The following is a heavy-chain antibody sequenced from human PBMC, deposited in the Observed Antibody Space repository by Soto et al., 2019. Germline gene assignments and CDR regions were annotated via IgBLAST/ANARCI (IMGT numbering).Heavy chain of an antibody. V-gene: IGHV3-30*03. CDR2: ISYDGSNK. CDR3: AGGYSYGSPYFDY. CDR1: GFTFSSYG. D-gene: IGHD5-18*01. J-gene: IGHJ4*02. Sequence: PGGSLRLSCAASGFTFSSYGMHWVRQAPGKGLEWVAVISYDGSNKYYADSVKGRFTISRDNSKNTLYLQMNSLRAEDTAVYYCAGGYSYGSPYFDYWGQGTLVTVSS.